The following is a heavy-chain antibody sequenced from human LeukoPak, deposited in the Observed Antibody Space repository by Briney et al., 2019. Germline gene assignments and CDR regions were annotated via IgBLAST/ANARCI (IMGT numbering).Heavy chain of an antibody. CDR2: IYHSGST. CDR3: ARGGPAALNWFDP. CDR1: GGSISSGGYS. D-gene: IGHD2-2*01. Sequence: PSETLSLTCAVSGGSISSGGYSWSWIRQPPGKGLEWIGYIYHSGSTYYNPSLESRVTISVDRSKNQFSLKLSSVTAADTAVYYCARGGPAALNWFDPWGQGTLVTVSS. V-gene: IGHV4-30-2*01. J-gene: IGHJ5*02.